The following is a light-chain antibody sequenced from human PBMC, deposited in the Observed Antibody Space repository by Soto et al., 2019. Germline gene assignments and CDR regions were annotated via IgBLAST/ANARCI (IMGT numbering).Light chain of an antibody. CDR3: AAWDDSLNGHYV. CDR2: SNN. Sequence: QSVLIQPPSASGTPGQRVTISCSGSSSNIGSNTVNWYQQLPGTAPKLLIYSNNQRPSGVPDRFSGSKSGTSASLAISGLQSEDEADYYCAAWDDSLNGHYVFGTGTKLTVL. CDR1: SSNIGSNT. V-gene: IGLV1-44*01. J-gene: IGLJ1*01.